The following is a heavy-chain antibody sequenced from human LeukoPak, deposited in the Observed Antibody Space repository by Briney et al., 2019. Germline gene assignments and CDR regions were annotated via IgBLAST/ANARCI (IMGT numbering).Heavy chain of an antibody. D-gene: IGHD3-16*02. J-gene: IGHJ4*02. CDR2: IKQDGSEK. Sequence: GGSLRLSCAASGFTFSSYWMSWVRQAPGKGLEWVANIKQDGSEKYYVDCVKGRFTISRDNAKNSLYLQMNSLRAEDTAVYYCARADYDYVWGSYRQYYFDYWGQGTLVTVSS. V-gene: IGHV3-7*04. CDR1: GFTFSSYW. CDR3: ARADYDYVWGSYRQYYFDY.